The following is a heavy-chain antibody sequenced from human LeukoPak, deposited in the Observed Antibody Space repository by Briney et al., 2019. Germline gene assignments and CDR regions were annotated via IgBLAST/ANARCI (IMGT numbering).Heavy chain of an antibody. V-gene: IGHV4-59*11. Sequence: PSETLSLTCTVSGGSISSHYWSWIRQPPGKGLEWIGYIYYSGSTNYNPSLKSRVTISVDTSKNQFSPKLTSVTAADTAVYYCARSIDYGSGRTDYWGQGTLVTVSS. D-gene: IGHD3-10*01. CDR2: IYYSGST. CDR1: GGSISSHY. CDR3: ARSIDYGSGRTDY. J-gene: IGHJ4*02.